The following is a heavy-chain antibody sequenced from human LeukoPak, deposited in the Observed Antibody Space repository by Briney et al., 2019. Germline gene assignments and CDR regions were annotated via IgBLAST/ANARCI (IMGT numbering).Heavy chain of an antibody. CDR2: INPNSGGT. J-gene: IGHJ4*02. V-gene: IGHV1-2*02. Sequence: ASVKVSCKASRHPFTGDYRPRGRPAPGQRLEWMGWINPNSGGTNYAQKFQGRVTMTRDTSISTAYMELSRLRSDDTAVYYCAREWDYIPASDYWGQGTLVTVSS. CDR1: RHPFTGDY. D-gene: IGHD4-11*01. CDR3: AREWDYIPASDY.